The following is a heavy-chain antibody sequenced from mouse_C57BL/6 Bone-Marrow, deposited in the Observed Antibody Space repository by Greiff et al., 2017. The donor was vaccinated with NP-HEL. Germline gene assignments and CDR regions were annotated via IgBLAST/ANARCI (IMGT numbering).Heavy chain of an antibody. CDR3: AIRGHYYGSGYFDY. J-gene: IGHJ2*01. Sequence: EVKVVESGGDLVKPGGSLKLSCAASGFTFSSYGLSWVRQTPDKRLAWVATLSSGGSYPYYPDRMNERFTISRDNAKNTLYLQMSSLKSEDTAMYYCAIRGHYYGSGYFDYWGQGTTLTVSS. CDR1: GFTFSSYG. CDR2: LSSGGSYP. V-gene: IGHV5-6*02. D-gene: IGHD1-1*01.